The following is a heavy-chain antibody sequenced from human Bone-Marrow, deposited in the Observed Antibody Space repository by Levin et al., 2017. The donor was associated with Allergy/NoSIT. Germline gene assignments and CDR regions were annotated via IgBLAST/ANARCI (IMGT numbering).Heavy chain of an antibody. D-gene: IGHD3/OR15-3a*01. J-gene: IGHJ4*02. CDR1: GFSFYNYA. Sequence: GESLKISCAASGFSFYNYAMNWVRQAPGKAPEWISDISGSGATTSYAESVKGRFTISRDNSRNTLYLQMNNLRTDDSALYYCARDGLFDYWGRGTLVTVSS. V-gene: IGHV3-23*01. CDR3: ARDGLFDY. CDR2: ISGSGATT.